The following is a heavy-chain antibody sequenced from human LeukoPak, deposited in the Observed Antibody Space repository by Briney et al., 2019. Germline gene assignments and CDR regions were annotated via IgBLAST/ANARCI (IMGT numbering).Heavy chain of an antibody. J-gene: IGHJ4*02. D-gene: IGHD3-10*01. CDR3: ARDSGFSGTQRGEY. Sequence: PGGSLRLSCAVSGFTFSSYWMHWVRHAPGKGLVWLSRISSDGSRTSYADSVKGRFTISRDNAKNTLYLQMNSLRAEDTAVYYCARDSGFSGTQRGEYWGQGTLVTVSS. CDR1: GFTFSSYW. V-gene: IGHV3-74*01. CDR2: ISSDGSRT.